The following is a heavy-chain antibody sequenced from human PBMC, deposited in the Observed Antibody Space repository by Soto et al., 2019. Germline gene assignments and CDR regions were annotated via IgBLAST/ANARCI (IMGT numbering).Heavy chain of an antibody. CDR3: ARMGDYYDNAGDAFDL. CDR2: IFANDEE. J-gene: IGHJ3*01. V-gene: IGHV2-26*01. CDR1: GFSLSNDRMG. D-gene: IGHD3-22*01. Sequence: QVTLKESGPVLVKPTETLTLTCTVSGFSLSNDRMGVSWIRQPPGKALEWLAHIFANDEESYNTSLRSRLTISRDTSKNQVVLTMTNMDPVDTATYYCARMGDYYDNAGDAFDLWGQGTRVTVSS.